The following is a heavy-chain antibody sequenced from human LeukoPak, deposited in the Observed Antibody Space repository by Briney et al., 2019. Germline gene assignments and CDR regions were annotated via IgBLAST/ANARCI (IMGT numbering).Heavy chain of an antibody. CDR3: AKDGSYYDSSGYYGY. Sequence: GGSLRLSCAASGFTVSSNYMGWVRQAPGKGLEWVSVIYSGGSTYYADSVKGRFTISRDNSKNTLYLQMNSLRAEDTAVYYCAKDGSYYDSSGYYGYWGQGTLVTVSS. CDR2: IYSGGST. D-gene: IGHD3-22*01. CDR1: GFTVSSNY. J-gene: IGHJ4*02. V-gene: IGHV3-53*01.